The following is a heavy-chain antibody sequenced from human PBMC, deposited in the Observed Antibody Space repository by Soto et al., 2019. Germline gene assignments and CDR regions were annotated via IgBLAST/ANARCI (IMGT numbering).Heavy chain of an antibody. Sequence: SGPTLVNPTQTLTLTCTFSGFSLSTSGVGVGWIRQPPGKALEWLALIYWDDDKRYSPSLKSRLTITKDTSKNQVVLTMTNMDPVDTATYYCAHSLIAAAGMRNDAFDIWGQGTMVTVSS. CDR1: GFSLSTSGVG. CDR2: IYWDDDK. V-gene: IGHV2-5*02. CDR3: AHSLIAAAGMRNDAFDI. J-gene: IGHJ3*02. D-gene: IGHD6-13*01.